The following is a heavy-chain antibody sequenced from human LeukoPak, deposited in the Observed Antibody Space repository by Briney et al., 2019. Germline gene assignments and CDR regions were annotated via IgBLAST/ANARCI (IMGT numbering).Heavy chain of an antibody. J-gene: IGHJ4*02. Sequence: GESLKISCKDSGYSFTNYWIGWVRQMPGKGLEWMGITHSADSNTKYSPSFQGQVTISADKSISTAYLQWSGLKASDTAMYYCAGARHGDYRWDYWGQGTLVTVSS. D-gene: IGHD4-17*01. V-gene: IGHV5-51*01. CDR3: AGARHGDYRWDY. CDR1: GYSFTNYW. CDR2: THSADSNT.